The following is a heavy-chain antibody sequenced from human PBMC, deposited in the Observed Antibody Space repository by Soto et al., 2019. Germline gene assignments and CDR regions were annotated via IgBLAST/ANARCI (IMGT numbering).Heavy chain of an antibody. CDR2: IYYSGST. D-gene: IGHD6-13*01. CDR3: ARVGSNGTFDY. CDR1: GGSFSDYY. J-gene: IGHJ4*02. Sequence: PSETLSLTCAVYGGSFSDYYWSWIRQPPGKGLEWIGYIYYSGSTYYNPSLKSRVTISVDTSKNQFSLKLSSVTAADTAVYYCARVGSNGTFDYWGQGTLVTVSA. V-gene: IGHV4-30-4*01.